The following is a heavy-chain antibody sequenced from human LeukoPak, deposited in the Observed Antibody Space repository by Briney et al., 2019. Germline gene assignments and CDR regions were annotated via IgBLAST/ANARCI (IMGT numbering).Heavy chain of an antibody. Sequence: ASVKVSCKASGGTFSSYTISWVRQATGQGLEWMGRIIPILNITDYAQNFQGRVTLTADKSTSTAYMELSTLRSEDTAVYYCAKDGVVVVATSVYYYYYGMDVWGQGTTVTVSS. V-gene: IGHV1-69*02. D-gene: IGHD2-2*01. CDR1: GGTFSSYT. CDR3: AKDGVVVVATSVYYYYYGMDV. CDR2: IIPILNIT. J-gene: IGHJ6*02.